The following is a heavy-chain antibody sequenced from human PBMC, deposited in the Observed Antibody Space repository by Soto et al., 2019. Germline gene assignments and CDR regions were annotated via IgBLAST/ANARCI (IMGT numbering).Heavy chain of an antibody. D-gene: IGHD2-2*01. Sequence: EVQLVESGGAVVQPGGSLRLSCAASGFTFDDFSMHWVRQAPGKGLEWVSLIGRDGIYTYYADSVKGRFTISRDNSKNSLYLQMNSLTTEDTAFYFCAKEKHDASWTSCDYWGQGTLVTVSS. CDR3: AKEKHDASWTSCDY. V-gene: IGHV3-43*01. CDR2: IGRDGIYT. CDR1: GFTFDDFS. J-gene: IGHJ4*02.